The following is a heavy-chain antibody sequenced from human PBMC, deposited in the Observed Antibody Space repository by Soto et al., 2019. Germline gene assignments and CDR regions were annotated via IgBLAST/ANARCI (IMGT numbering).Heavy chain of an antibody. J-gene: IGHJ4*02. CDR3: ARANYGDYGIDY. CDR1: GFIFSSYS. CDR2: ISSSSSTI. Sequence: GSLRLSCAASGFIFSSYSMNWVRQAPGKGLECVSYISSSSSTIYYADSVKGRFTISRDNAKNSLYLQMNSLRAEDTAVYYCARANYGDYGIDYWGQGSLVTVSS. V-gene: IGHV3-48*01. D-gene: IGHD4-17*01.